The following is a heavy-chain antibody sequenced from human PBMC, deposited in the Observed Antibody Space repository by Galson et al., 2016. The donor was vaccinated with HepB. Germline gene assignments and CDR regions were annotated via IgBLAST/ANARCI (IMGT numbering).Heavy chain of an antibody. D-gene: IGHD2-2*01. Sequence: SLRLSCAASGFTLSNYWMHWVRQVPGKGLVWVSRITSDGSSTTYAEFVEGRFTTSRDNAKNTMYLQMNRLRAEDTAVYYCARDRGASTPLDPWGQGTLVTVSS. V-gene: IGHV3-74*01. CDR2: ITSDGSST. CDR3: ARDRGASTPLDP. J-gene: IGHJ5*02. CDR1: GFTLSNYW.